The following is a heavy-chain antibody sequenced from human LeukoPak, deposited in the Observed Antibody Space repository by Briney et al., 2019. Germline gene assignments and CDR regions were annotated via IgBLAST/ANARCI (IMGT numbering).Heavy chain of an antibody. CDR3: ARVRGRSNWFDP. J-gene: IGHJ5*02. CDR2: INPNSGGT. D-gene: IGHD3-10*01. CDR1: GYTFTGYY. V-gene: IGHV1-2*02. Sequence: ASVKVSCKASGYTFTGYYMHWVRQAPGQGLEWMGWINPNSGGTNYAQKFQGRVTMTRDTSISTAYMELSRLRSDDTAVYYCARVRGRSNWFDPWGQGTLVTVSS.